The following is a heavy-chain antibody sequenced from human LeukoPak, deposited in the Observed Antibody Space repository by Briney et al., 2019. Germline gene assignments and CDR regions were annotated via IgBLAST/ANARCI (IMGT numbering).Heavy chain of an antibody. V-gene: IGHV3-48*01. CDR1: GFTFSSYS. J-gene: IGHJ3*02. Sequence: TGGSLRLSCAASGFTFSSYSMNWVRQAPGKGLEWVSYISSSSSTIYYADSVKGRFTISRDNAKNSLYLQMNSLRAEDTAVYYCAKDMIVGATEDAFDIWGQGTMVTVSS. CDR3: AKDMIVGATEDAFDI. CDR2: ISSSSSTI. D-gene: IGHD1-26*01.